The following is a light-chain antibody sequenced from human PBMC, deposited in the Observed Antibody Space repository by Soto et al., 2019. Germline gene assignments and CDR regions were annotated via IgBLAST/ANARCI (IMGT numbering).Light chain of an antibody. CDR1: QGIRTW. CDR3: QQTQSFPST. CDR2: AAS. V-gene: IGKV1D-12*01. J-gene: IGKJ5*01. Sequence: DIQMTQSPSSVSASVGDRVTITCRASQGIRTWLAWYQQKPGKAPNLLIYAASTLQSGVPSRFSGSGSGTDFTLTISSLQPEDFATYYCQQTQSFPSTFGQGTRLEIK.